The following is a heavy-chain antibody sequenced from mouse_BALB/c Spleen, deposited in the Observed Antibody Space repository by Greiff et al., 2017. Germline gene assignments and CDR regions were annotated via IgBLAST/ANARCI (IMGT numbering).Heavy chain of an antibody. CDR3: ARWLLQDYYAMDY. CDR2: IWAGGST. CDR1: GFSLTSYG. Sequence: VQVVESGPGLVAPSQSLSITCTVSGFSLTSYGVHWVRQPPGKGLEWLGVIWAGGSTNYNSALMSRLSISKDNSKSQVFLKMNSLQTDDTAMYYCARWLLQDYYAMDYWGQGTSVTVSS. D-gene: IGHD2-3*01. J-gene: IGHJ4*01. V-gene: IGHV2-9*02.